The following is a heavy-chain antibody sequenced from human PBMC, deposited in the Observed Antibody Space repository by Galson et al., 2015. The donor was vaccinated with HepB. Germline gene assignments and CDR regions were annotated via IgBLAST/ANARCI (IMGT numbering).Heavy chain of an antibody. V-gene: IGHV3-30*04. CDR2: ISSDINTK. D-gene: IGHD3-10*01. CDR3: ASDLVGSGSFYNKLAY. J-gene: IGHJ4*02. Sequence: SLRLSCAASGFTFSRHAFHWVRQAPGKGLQWLSLISSDINTKNYADSVKGRFSVSRDNSRDTVYLQMNVLRPEDTAVYFCASDLVGSGSFYNKLAYWGQGIMVTVAS. CDR1: GFTFSRHA.